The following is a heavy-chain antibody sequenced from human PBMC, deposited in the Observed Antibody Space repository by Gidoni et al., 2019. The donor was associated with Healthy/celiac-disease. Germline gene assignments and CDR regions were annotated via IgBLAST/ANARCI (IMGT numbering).Heavy chain of an antibody. Sequence: QFQLVQSGAEVKKPGASVKVSCKASGYTFTSYAMHWVRQAPGQRVEWMGWINASNGNTKNSQKFQCRVTITRDTAASTAYMELSSLRSEDTAVYYCAGPHYYGSGSYYDWYYYYGMDVWGQGTTVTVSS. CDR2: INASNGNT. D-gene: IGHD3-10*01. J-gene: IGHJ6*02. CDR3: AGPHYYGSGSYYDWYYYYGMDV. CDR1: GYTFTSYA. V-gene: IGHV1-3*01.